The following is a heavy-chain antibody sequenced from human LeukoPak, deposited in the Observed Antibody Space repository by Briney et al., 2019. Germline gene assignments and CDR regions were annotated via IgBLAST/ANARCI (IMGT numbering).Heavy chain of an antibody. D-gene: IGHD3-10*02. CDR3: AELGITMIGGV. J-gene: IGHJ6*04. CDR2: ISSSGSTI. V-gene: IGHV3-48*04. Sequence: GGSLRLSCAASGFTFSNYWMHCVRQAPGKGLEWVSYISSSGSTIYYADTVKGRFTISRDNAKNSLYLQMNSLRAEDTAVYYCAELGITMIGGVWGKGTTVTISS. CDR1: GFTFSNYW.